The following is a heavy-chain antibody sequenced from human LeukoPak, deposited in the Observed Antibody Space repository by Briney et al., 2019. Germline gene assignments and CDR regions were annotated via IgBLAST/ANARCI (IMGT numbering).Heavy chain of an antibody. CDR2: INPNSGGT. D-gene: IGHD2-2*01. J-gene: IGHJ6*03. CDR3: ARGSPRDIVVVPAAPPSAYYYYYYMDV. Sequence: ASVKVSCKASGYTFTGYYMHWVRQAPGQGLEWMGRINPNSGGTNYAQKFQGRVTMTRDTSISTAYMELSRLRSDDTAVYYCARGSPRDIVVVPAAPPSAYYYYYYMDVWGKGTTVTVSS. V-gene: IGHV1-2*06. CDR1: GYTFTGYY.